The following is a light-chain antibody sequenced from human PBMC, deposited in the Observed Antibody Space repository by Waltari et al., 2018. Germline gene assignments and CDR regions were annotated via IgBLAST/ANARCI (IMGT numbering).Light chain of an antibody. Sequence: SVLTQPPSASGTPGQRVTISCSGISSNNGGSCVNWYQHLPGTAPKPQLFATNHRPPAVADPFASSSSDASTSLAISGLQSEAEDDSDCSSWAAGVCGPCVFGGGTRLTVL. CDR2: ATN. V-gene: IGLV1-44*01. J-gene: IGLJ3*02. CDR3: SSWAAGVCGPCV. CDR1: SSNNGGSC.